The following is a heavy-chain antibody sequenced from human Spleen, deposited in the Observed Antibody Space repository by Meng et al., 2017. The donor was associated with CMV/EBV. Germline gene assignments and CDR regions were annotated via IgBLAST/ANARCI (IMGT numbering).Heavy chain of an antibody. Sequence: GHHQQWSSGLLKPSGTLSLTSAGVGGSFGGYCGSWIRQPQGKGLEWIGEINHSGSTNYNPSLKSLVTISIDRSKNQYSLKLSSVTAADTAVYYCARDRKHYGERGWFDPWGQGTLVTVSS. J-gene: IGHJ5*02. CDR2: INHSGST. V-gene: IGHV4-34*01. D-gene: IGHD4-17*01. CDR1: GGSFGGYC. CDR3: ARDRKHYGERGWFDP.